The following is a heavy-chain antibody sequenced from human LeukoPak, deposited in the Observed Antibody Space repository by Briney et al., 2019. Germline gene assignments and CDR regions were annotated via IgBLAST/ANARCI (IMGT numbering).Heavy chain of an antibody. V-gene: IGHV4-39*07. D-gene: IGHD3-10*01. CDR2: IYYSGST. CDR3: ARDRYGSGSYYGQEFDY. CDR1: GFTFSSYA. J-gene: IGHJ4*02. Sequence: PGGSLRLSCAASGFTFSSYAMSWVRQPPGKGLEWIGSIYYSGSTYYNPSLKSRVTISVDTSKNQFSLKLSSVTAADTAVYYCARDRYGSGSYYGQEFDYWGQGTLVTVSS.